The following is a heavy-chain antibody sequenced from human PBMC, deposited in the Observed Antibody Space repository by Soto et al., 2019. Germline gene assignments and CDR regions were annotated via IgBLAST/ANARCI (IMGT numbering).Heavy chain of an antibody. CDR3: GMALYYYYGMDV. J-gene: IGHJ6*02. Sequence: QVPLVQSGAEVKKPGSSVKVSCKASGGTFSSYAISWVRQAPGQGLEWMGGIIPIFGTANYAQKFQGRVTITADESTSTAYMELSSLRSEDTAVYYCGMALYYYYGMDVWGQGTTVTFSS. D-gene: IGHD2-8*01. V-gene: IGHV1-69*01. CDR1: GGTFSSYA. CDR2: IIPIFGTA.